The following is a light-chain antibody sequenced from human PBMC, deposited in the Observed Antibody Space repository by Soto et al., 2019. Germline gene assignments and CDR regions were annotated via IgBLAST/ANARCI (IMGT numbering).Light chain of an antibody. CDR1: QNISPW. Sequence: DIQMTQSPSTLSASVGDRVTITCRASQNISPWLAWYQQKPGKAPSLLIYETSSLENGVPSRFSGSGSGTESSLTISSLQPDDSATYYCQQRSDWVSFGGGTKVDIK. CDR2: ETS. V-gene: IGKV1-5*03. CDR3: QQRSDWVS. J-gene: IGKJ4*01.